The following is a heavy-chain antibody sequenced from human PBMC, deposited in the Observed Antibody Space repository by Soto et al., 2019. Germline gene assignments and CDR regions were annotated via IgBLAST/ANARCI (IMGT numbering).Heavy chain of an antibody. D-gene: IGHD3-3*01. CDR1: GGSISSYY. J-gene: IGHJ6*02. CDR3: ARDSANDFWSGYYTSYYYGMDV. Sequence: SETLSLTCTVSGGSISSYYWSWIRQPPGKGLEWIGYIYYSGSTNYNPSLKSRVTISVDTSKNQFSLKLSSVTAADTAVYYCARDSANDFWSGYYTSYYYGMDVWGQGTTVTVSS. CDR2: IYYSGST. V-gene: IGHV4-59*01.